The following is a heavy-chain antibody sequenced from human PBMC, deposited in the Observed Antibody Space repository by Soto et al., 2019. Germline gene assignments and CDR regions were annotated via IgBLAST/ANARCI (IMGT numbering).Heavy chain of an antibody. V-gene: IGHV3-30*18. Sequence: QVQLVESGGGVVQPGRSLRLSCAASGFTFSSYGMHWVRRAPGKGLEWVAVISYDGSNKYYADSVKGRFTISRDNSKNTLYLQMNSLRAEDTAVYYCAKLALGGDFDYWGQGTLVTVSS. CDR2: ISYDGSNK. CDR1: GFTFSSYG. J-gene: IGHJ4*02. D-gene: IGHD2-21*01. CDR3: AKLALGGDFDY.